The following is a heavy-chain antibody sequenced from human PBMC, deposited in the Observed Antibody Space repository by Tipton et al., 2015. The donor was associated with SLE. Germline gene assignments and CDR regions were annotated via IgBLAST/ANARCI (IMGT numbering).Heavy chain of an antibody. D-gene: IGHD6-13*01. Sequence: LRLSCTVSGGSISSGGYYWSWIRQHPGKGLEWIGYIYYSGSTYYNPSLKSRVTTSVDTSKNQFSLKLSSVTAADTAVYYCARSLPTQLVVDYWGQGTLVTVSS. J-gene: IGHJ4*02. V-gene: IGHV4-31*03. CDR2: IYYSGST. CDR1: GGSISSGGYY. CDR3: ARSLPTQLVVDY.